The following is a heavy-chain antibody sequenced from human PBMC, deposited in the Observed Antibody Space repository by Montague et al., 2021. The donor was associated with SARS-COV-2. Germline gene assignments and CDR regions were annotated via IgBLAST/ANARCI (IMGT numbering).Heavy chain of an antibody. CDR1: GVSISKFG. D-gene: IGHD3-10*01. Sequence: SETLSLTCAVAGVSISKFGWSWVRQPPTKGLEWVAFIFTNAGTSYSPSLQRRLTVTLDTTKNHVSLNLTSVTAADTAVYYCARHDASGTYPLDLWGQGTLVTVSS. CDR2: IFTNAGT. CDR3: ARHDASGTYPLDL. V-gene: IGHV4-4*08. J-gene: IGHJ5*02.